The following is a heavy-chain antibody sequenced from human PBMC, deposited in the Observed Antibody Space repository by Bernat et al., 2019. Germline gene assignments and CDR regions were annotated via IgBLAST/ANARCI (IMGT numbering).Heavy chain of an antibody. J-gene: IGHJ6*02. Sequence: QVQLQQSGPGLVKPSQTLSLTCAISGDSVSSNSAAWNWIRQSPSRGLEWLGRTYYRSKWYNDYAVSVQSRITINPDTSKNQFSRQLNSVTPKDTAVYYCARDGRDYLSFRYGMDVWGQGTTVTVSS. D-gene: IGHD3-10*01. V-gene: IGHV6-1*01. CDR3: ARDGRDYLSFRYGMDV. CDR1: GDSVSSNSAA. CDR2: TYYRSKWYN.